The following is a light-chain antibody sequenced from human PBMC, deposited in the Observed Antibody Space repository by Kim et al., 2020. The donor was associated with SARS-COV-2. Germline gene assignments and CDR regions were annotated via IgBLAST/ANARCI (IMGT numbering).Light chain of an antibody. CDR2: GSS. CDR1: QSISSDY. CDR3: QQYGTSPRT. Sequence: SPGERATLSCRASQSISSDYVAWYQQKSGQAPRLLLFGSSSRATDIPDRFSGSGSGRDFTLTISRLEPEDSAVYYCQQYGTSPRTFGQGTKVDIK. V-gene: IGKV3-20*01. J-gene: IGKJ1*01.